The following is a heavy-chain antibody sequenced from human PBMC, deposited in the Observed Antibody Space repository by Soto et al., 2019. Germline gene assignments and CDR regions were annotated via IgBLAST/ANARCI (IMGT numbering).Heavy chain of an antibody. D-gene: IGHD6-19*01. CDR3: ARGISVAGHYNYFAP. V-gene: IGHV4-39*01. CDR2: ISGSGST. J-gene: IGHJ5*02. Sequence: SETLSLTCFVSGVSITSANYYWVWIRQPPGERLEWIASISGSGSTYYHPSLKTRVTISVDTSKNQFSLNLISINAADIALYYFARGISVAGHYNYFAPWGQGTLFTVSS. CDR1: GVSITSANYY.